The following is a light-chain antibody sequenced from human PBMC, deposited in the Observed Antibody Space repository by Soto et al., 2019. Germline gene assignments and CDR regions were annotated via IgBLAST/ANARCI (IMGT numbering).Light chain of an antibody. CDR2: AAS. J-gene: IGKJ4*01. V-gene: IGKV1-9*01. CDR1: QDISSY. CDR3: QKFNSVPT. Sequence: DIQLTQSPSFLSASVGDRVTITCRTSQDISSYLAWYQQKPGKAPQLLISAASTLQSGVPSRFSGSGSGTEFTLTISSLQPEDFATYYCQKFNSVPTFGGGTKVEI.